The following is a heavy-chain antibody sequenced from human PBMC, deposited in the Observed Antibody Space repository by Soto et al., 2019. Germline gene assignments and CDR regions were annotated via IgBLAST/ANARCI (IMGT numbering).Heavy chain of an antibody. V-gene: IGHV6-1*01. CDR1: GDSVYSNTAS. CDR3: AKGDNLGPKTGYAFDP. Sequence: PTLTLACAISGDSVYSNTASWNCIRQSPSRVLEWLGRTYFRSKWYNDYAVSVKSRIIINPDTSNNQFSLQLNSVTPEDTAVYFCAKGDNLGPKTGYAFDPWGQGIMVTVSS. J-gene: IGHJ5*02. D-gene: IGHD5-12*01. CDR2: TYFRSKWYN.